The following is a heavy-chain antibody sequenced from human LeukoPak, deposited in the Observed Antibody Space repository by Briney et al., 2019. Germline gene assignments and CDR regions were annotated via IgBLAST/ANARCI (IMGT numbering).Heavy chain of an antibody. D-gene: IGHD6-19*01. CDR3: AKALGLYSSAGESDY. V-gene: IGHV3-23*01. Sequence: GGSLRLSCAASGFTFSSYAMSWVRQAPGKGLEWVSAISGSGGSTYYADSVKGRFTISRDNSKNTLYLQMNSLRAEDTAVYYCAKALGLYSSAGESDYWGQGTLVTVSS. CDR2: ISGSGGST. CDR1: GFTFSSYA. J-gene: IGHJ4*02.